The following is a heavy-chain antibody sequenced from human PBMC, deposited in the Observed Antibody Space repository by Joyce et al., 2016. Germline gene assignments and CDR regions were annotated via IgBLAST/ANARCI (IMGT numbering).Heavy chain of an antibody. CDR2: INPGNGNP. CDR3: ARELRSGTYYILDY. CDR1: GYSFTNYA. V-gene: IGHV1-3*01. J-gene: IGHJ4*02. Sequence: QVQLVQSGAEVKKPGASVKVSCKASGYSFTNYALHWVRQAPGQRLEWMGWINPGNGNPKYSQKFQGKVTFTRDTSAGTAYMDLSSLRSEDTAVFYCARELRSGTYYILDYWGQGTLVIVSS. D-gene: IGHD1-26*01.